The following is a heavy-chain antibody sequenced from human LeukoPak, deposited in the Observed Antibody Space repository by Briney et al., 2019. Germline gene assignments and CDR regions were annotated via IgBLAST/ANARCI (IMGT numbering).Heavy chain of an antibody. V-gene: IGHV3-33*01. D-gene: IGHD6-6*01. CDR2: IWYDGSNK. J-gene: IGHJ4*02. CDR3: ARLVSTSGNDY. CDR1: GFTFSSYG. Sequence: GGSLRLSCAASGFTFSSYGMHWVRQAPGKGLEWVAVIWYDGSNKYYADSVKGRFTISRDNSKNTLYLQMNSLRAEDTAVYYYARLVSTSGNDYWGQGTLVTVSS.